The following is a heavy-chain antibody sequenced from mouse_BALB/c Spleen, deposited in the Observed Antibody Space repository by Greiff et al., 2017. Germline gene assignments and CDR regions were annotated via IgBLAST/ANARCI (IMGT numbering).Heavy chain of an antibody. CDR2: IYPYNGGT. Sequence: VQLQQSGPELVKPGASVKISCKASGYTFTDYNMHWVKQSHGKSLEWIGYIYPYNGGTGYNQKFKSKATLTVDNFSSTAYMELRSLTSEDSAVYYCARSGYYGSSPYYFDYWGQGTTLTVSS. CDR1: GYTFTDYN. J-gene: IGHJ2*01. V-gene: IGHV1S29*02. CDR3: ARSGYYGSSPYYFDY. D-gene: IGHD1-1*01.